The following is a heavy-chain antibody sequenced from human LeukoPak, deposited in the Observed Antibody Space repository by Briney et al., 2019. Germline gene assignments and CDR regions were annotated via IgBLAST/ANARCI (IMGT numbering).Heavy chain of an antibody. CDR1: GFTVSSNY. D-gene: IGHD6-13*01. CDR3: AREPSRYSSSWYGHFDY. J-gene: IGHJ4*02. CDR2: IYSGGST. Sequence: GGSLRLSCAASGFTVSSNYMSWVRQAPGKGLEWVSVIYSGGSTDYADSVKGRFTISRDNSKNMLYLQMNSLRAEDTAVYYCAREPSRYSSSWYGHFDYWGQGTLVTVSS. V-gene: IGHV3-66*01.